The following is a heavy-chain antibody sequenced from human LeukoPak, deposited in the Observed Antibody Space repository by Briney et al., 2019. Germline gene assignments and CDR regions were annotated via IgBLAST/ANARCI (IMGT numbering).Heavy chain of an antibody. D-gene: IGHD3-3*01. V-gene: IGHV1-18*01. J-gene: IGHJ4*02. CDR3: ARETASGYLGFDF. CDR1: GYTFSSYG. Sequence: ASVTVSFTTSGYTFSSYGITWVRQAPGQGLEWMGWISAYGHTKLARNLQARVTVTIDTSTTTAYMELRSLSSDDTAVYFCARETASGYLGFDFWGQGTLVTVSS. CDR2: ISAYGHT.